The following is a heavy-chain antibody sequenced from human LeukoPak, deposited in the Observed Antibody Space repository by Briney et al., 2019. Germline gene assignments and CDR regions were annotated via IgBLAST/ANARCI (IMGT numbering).Heavy chain of an antibody. Sequence: ASVKVSCKASGYTFASYAMNWVRQAPGQGFEWMGWINTRTGDPTYAQDFTGRFVFSLDASVNTAYLQINNLKPDDTAFYYCARRRRDGYNFPDKWGQGTLVTVSS. CDR2: INTRTGDP. CDR3: ARRRRDGYNFPDK. V-gene: IGHV7-4-1*02. D-gene: IGHD5-24*01. CDR1: GYTFASYA. J-gene: IGHJ1*01.